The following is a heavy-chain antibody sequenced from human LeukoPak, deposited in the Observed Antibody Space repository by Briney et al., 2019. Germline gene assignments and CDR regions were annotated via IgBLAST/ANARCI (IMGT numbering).Heavy chain of an antibody. D-gene: IGHD3-10*01. CDR2: INTNTGNP. CDR1: GYTFTSYA. J-gene: IGHJ6*03. V-gene: IGHV7-4-1*02. CDR3: ARNPGNYYYYYMDV. Sequence: ASVKVSCKASGYTFTSYAMNWVRQAPGQGLEWMGWINTNTGNPTYAQGFTGRFVFSLDTSVSTAYLQISSLKAENTAVYYCARNPGNYYYYYMDVWGKGTTVTISS.